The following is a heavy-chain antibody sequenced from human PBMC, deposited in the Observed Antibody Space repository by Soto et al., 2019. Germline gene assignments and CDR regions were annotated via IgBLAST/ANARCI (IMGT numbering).Heavy chain of an antibody. D-gene: IGHD6-13*01. CDR3: ASLYSSSWYKAFDI. CDR2: INAGNGNT. Sequence: ASVTVSCKASGYTFTSYAMHWVRQAPGQRLEWMGWINAGNGNTKYSQKFQGRVTIARDTSASTAYMELSSLRSEDTAVYYCASLYSSSWYKAFDIWGQGTMVTVSS. V-gene: IGHV1-3*01. CDR1: GYTFTSYA. J-gene: IGHJ3*02.